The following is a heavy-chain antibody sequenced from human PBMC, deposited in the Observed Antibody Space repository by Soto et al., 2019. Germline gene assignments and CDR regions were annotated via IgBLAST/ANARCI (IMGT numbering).Heavy chain of an antibody. CDR1: GASLRSGSYY. Sequence: SETLSLTCTVSGASLRSGSYYWSWIRQPPGKGLEWIGYISHSGRTNYDPSLKSRLTPSVDTSQHQFSLQLNSVTAADAAGYYCSYGYSFKYWGQGTLVTVSS. V-gene: IGHV4-61*01. D-gene: IGHD3-10*01. CDR2: ISHSGRT. J-gene: IGHJ4*02. CDR3: SYGYSFKY.